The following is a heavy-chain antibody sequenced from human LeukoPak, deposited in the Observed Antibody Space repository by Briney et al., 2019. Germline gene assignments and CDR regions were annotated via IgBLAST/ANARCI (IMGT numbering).Heavy chain of an antibody. J-gene: IGHJ4*02. CDR3: AKRGIVIRAVIIVGFHKEAYYFDY. V-gene: IGHV3-23*01. CDR2: ISDSGGST. Sequence: GGSLRLSCAVSGITLSNYGMSWVRQAPGKVLEWVAGISDSGGSTNYADSVKGRFTISRDNPKNTLYLQMNSLRAEDTAVYFCAKRGIVIRAVIIVGFHKEAYYFDYWGQGALVTVSS. D-gene: IGHD3-10*01. CDR1: GITLSNYG.